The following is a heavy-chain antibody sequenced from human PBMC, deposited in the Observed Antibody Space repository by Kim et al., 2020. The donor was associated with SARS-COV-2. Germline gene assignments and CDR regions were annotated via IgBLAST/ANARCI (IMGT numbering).Heavy chain of an antibody. CDR3: AKVGKNTVTTRAANSFDY. J-gene: IGHJ4*02. V-gene: IGHV3-23*01. D-gene: IGHD4-17*01. Sequence: KGRFTMSRDNSKNTLYLQMNSLRAEDTAVYYCAKVGKNTVTTRAANSFDYWGQGTLVTVSS.